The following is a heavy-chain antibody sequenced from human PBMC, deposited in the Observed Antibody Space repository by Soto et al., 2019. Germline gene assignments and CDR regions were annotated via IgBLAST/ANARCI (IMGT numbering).Heavy chain of an antibody. V-gene: IGHV3-33*01. CDR1: GFTFSSYG. Sequence: QVQLVESGGGVVQPGRSLRLSCVGSGFTFSSYGLYWVRQAPGKGLEWVAVIWYDGSNKYYADSVRGRFTISRDNSKNTVYREMNSLRVEDTAMYYCARDGGSLFMIPSELASWGQGTLVTVSS. J-gene: IGHJ4*02. CDR2: IWYDGSNK. D-gene: IGHD3-16*01. CDR3: ARDGGSLFMIPSELAS.